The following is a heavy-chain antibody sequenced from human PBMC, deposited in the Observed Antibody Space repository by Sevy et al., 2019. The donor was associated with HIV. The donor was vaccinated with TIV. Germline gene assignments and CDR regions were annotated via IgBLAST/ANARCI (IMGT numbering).Heavy chain of an antibody. D-gene: IGHD3-3*01. Sequence: GGSLRLSCAASGFTFSDYWMSWVRQTPGRGLEWVATIKQDESEKYDMDSVKGRFAISRDNGKNSVSLQMNGLRVEDTALYYCAREVGGFNWRPYYFDSWGQGTLVTVSS. V-gene: IGHV3-7*01. CDR2: IKQDESEK. CDR3: AREVGGFNWRPYYFDS. CDR1: GFTFSDYW. J-gene: IGHJ4*02.